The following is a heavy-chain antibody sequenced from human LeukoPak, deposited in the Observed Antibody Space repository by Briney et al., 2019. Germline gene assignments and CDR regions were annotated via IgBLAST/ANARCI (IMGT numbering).Heavy chain of an antibody. J-gene: IGHJ5*02. Sequence: PSETLSLTCTVSGGSISNRNYYWAWIRQPPGKGLEWIGNIYYSGSTYYNPSLKSRVTISVDTSKNQFSLKLSSVTAADTAVYYCARQGGIVVVPAAISAGPPNWFDPWGQGTLVTVSS. CDR2: IYYSGST. CDR3: ARQGGIVVVPAAISAGPPNWFDP. D-gene: IGHD2-2*02. CDR1: GGSISNRNYY. V-gene: IGHV4-39*01.